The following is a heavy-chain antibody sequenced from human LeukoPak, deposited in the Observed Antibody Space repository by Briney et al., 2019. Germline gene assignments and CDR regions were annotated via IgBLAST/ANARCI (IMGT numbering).Heavy chain of an antibody. D-gene: IGHD3-22*01. CDR3: ARDKGYYDSRGYFDY. J-gene: IGHJ4*02. CDR2: IYYSGST. Sequence: SETLSLTCAVSGGSISSGGYSWSWIRQPPGKGLEWIGYIYYSGSTYYNPSLKSRVTISVDTSKNQFSLKLSSVTAADTAVYYCARDKGYYDSRGYFDYWGQGTLVTVSS. CDR1: GGSISSGGYS. V-gene: IGHV4-31*11.